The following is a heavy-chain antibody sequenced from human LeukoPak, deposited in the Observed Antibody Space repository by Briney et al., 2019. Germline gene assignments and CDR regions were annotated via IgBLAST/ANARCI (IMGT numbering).Heavy chain of an antibody. J-gene: IGHJ4*02. CDR2: ISAYNGNT. CDR1: GYTFTSYD. CDR3: ARGPDSSSWYSGAGLDY. V-gene: IGHV1-18*01. D-gene: IGHD6-13*01. Sequence: VSVKVSCKTSGYTFTSYDISWVRQAPGQGLEWMGWISAYNGNTDYAQKLQGRVTMTTDTSTSTAYMELRSLRSDDTAVYYCARGPDSSSWYSGAGLDYWGQGTLVTVSS.